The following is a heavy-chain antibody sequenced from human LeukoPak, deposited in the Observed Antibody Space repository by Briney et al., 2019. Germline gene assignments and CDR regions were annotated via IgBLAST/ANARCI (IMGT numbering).Heavy chain of an antibody. Sequence: PGRSLRLSCAASGFTFSSYGMHWVRQAPGKGLEWVAVISYDGSNKYYADSVKGRFTISRDNSKNTLYLQMNSLRAEDTAVYYCALNYYDSSGYSEAFDYWGQGTLVTVSS. CDR2: ISYDGSNK. J-gene: IGHJ4*02. D-gene: IGHD3-22*01. CDR3: ALNYYDSSGYSEAFDY. CDR1: GFTFSSYG. V-gene: IGHV3-30*03.